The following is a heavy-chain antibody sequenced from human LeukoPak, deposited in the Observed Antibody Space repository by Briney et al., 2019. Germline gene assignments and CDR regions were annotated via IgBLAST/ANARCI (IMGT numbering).Heavy chain of an antibody. CDR1: GFTFSSYW. Sequence: GGSLRLSCAASGFTFSSYWMSWVRQAPGKGLEWVANIKQDGSEKYYVDSVKGRFTISRDNAKNSLYLQMNSPRAEDTAVYYCAREGVLRYFDWLLHGNDYWGQGTLVTVSS. CDR2: IKQDGSEK. J-gene: IGHJ4*02. D-gene: IGHD3-9*01. V-gene: IGHV3-7*01. CDR3: AREGVLRYFDWLLHGNDY.